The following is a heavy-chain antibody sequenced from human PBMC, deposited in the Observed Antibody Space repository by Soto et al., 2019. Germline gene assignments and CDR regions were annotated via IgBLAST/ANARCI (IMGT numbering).Heavy chain of an antibody. J-gene: IGHJ5*02. Sequence: GASVKVSCKASGYTFTSYAMHWVRQAPGQRLEWMGWINAGNGNTKYSQKFQGRVTITRDTPASTAYMELSSLRSEDTAVYYCARNNLYCSSTSCYGDNWFDPWGQGTLVTVSS. CDR2: INAGNGNT. CDR3: ARNNLYCSSTSCYGDNWFDP. CDR1: GYTFTSYA. D-gene: IGHD2-2*01. V-gene: IGHV1-3*01.